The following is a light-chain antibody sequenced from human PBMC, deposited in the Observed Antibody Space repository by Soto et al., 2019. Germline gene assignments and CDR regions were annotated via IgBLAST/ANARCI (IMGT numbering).Light chain of an antibody. CDR2: EVS. V-gene: IGLV2-14*01. CDR1: SSDVGGYNY. Sequence: QSALTQPASVSGSPGQSITISCTGTSSDVGGYNYVSWYQQHTGKAPKLMIYEVSNRPSGVSNRFSGTKSGNTASLNISGLQAEDESDYYCSSYTSSSTLVVFCGGTKLTVL. J-gene: IGLJ2*01. CDR3: SSYTSSSTLVV.